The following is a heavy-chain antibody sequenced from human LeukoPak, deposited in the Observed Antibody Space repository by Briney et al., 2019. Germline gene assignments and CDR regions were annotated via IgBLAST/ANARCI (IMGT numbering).Heavy chain of an antibody. D-gene: IGHD2-8*01. J-gene: IGHJ4*02. CDR2: TSSSGSTI. CDR1: GFTFSSYE. Sequence: GGSLRLSCAASGFTFSSYEMNWVRQAPGKGLEWVSYTSSSGSTIYYADSVKGRFTISRDNAKNSLYLQMNSLRAEDTAVYYCARDFLPYYLLFDYWGQGTLVTVSS. CDR3: ARDFLPYYLLFDY. V-gene: IGHV3-48*03.